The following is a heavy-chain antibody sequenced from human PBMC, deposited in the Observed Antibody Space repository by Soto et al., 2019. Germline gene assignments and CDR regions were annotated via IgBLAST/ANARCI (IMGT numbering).Heavy chain of an antibody. J-gene: IGHJ4*02. D-gene: IGHD3-10*01. V-gene: IGHV3-23*01. CDR1: GFTFSSNA. Sequence: EVQLLESGGDLVQPGGSLRLSCAASGFTFSSNAMTWARRAPGKGLEWVSVITNTGGDTLYADSVKGRFTMSRDNSKNILYLQMNSLRAEDTAIYYCARASGESYPGSRVFDSWGQGTRVTVSS. CDR3: ARASGESYPGSRVFDS. CDR2: ITNTGGDT.